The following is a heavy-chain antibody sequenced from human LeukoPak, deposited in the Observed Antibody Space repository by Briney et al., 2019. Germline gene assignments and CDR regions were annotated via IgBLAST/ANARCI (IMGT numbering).Heavy chain of an antibody. CDR1: GFTFSRYW. CDR3: ARENFYGMDF. J-gene: IGHJ6*02. Sequence: GGSLRLSCAASGFTFSRYWMNWGRQAPGKGLVWVSRINSDGSTTRYADSVKGRFTISRDNAKNTMYLQMNSLRAEDTAVYHCARENFYGMDFWGQGTTVTVSS. CDR2: INSDGSTT. V-gene: IGHV3-74*01.